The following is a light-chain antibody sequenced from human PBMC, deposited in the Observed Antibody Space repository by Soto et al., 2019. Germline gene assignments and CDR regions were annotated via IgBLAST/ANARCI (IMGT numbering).Light chain of an antibody. CDR2: EVS. V-gene: IGLV2-18*02. CDR3: SSYASNGDIL. J-gene: IGLJ2*01. Sequence: QSALTQPPSVSGSPGQSVTISCTGSSSDVGRYSRVSWYQQPPGTAPKLMIYEVSNRPAGVPDRSAGSKSGNTASLTISGLQAEDEADYYCSSYASNGDILFGGGTKVTVL. CDR1: SSDVGRYSR.